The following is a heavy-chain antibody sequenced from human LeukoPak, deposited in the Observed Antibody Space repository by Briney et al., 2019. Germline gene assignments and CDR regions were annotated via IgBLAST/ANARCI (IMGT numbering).Heavy chain of an antibody. CDR2: ISYDGSNK. D-gene: IGHD5-12*01. V-gene: IGHV3-30-3*01. J-gene: IGHJ4*02. CDR1: GFTFSSYA. Sequence: GGSLRLSCAASGFTFSSYAMHWVRQAPGKGLEWVAVISYDGSNKYYADSVKGRFTISRDNSKNTLYLRMNSLGAEDTAVYYCARDWRSGYELDYWGQGTLVTVSS. CDR3: ARDWRSGYELDY.